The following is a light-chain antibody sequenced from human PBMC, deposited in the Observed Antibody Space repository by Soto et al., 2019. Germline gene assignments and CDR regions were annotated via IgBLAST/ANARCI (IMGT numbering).Light chain of an antibody. CDR1: SSNIGSNT. CDR2: SND. Sequence: QAVVTQPPSASGTPGQRVTISCSGSSSNIGSNTVNWYQQFPGTAPKVVIYSNDHRPSGVPDRFSGSKSGTSASLAISGLQSEDEADYHCAAWDDSLNGRVFGGGTKLTVL. V-gene: IGLV1-44*01. CDR3: AAWDDSLNGRV. J-gene: IGLJ3*02.